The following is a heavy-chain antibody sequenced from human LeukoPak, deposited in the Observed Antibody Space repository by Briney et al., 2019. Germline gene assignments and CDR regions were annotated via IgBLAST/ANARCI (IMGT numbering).Heavy chain of an antibody. CDR2: IHNTERT. Sequence: SETLSLTCTVSGGSISSGAYYWSWIRQQPGKGLEWIGNIHNTERTKYNPSLQSRVTISVDTSKNHLSLNLSSVTAADTAVYYCARRDAAGRPGVAFDIWGQGTMVTVSS. V-gene: IGHV4-31*03. J-gene: IGHJ3*02. CDR3: ARRDAAGRPGVAFDI. CDR1: GGSISSGAYY. D-gene: IGHD2-21*02.